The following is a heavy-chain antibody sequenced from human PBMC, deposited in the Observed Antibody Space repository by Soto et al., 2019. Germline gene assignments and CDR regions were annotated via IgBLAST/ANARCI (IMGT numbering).Heavy chain of an antibody. V-gene: IGHV4-39*01. D-gene: IGHD3-10*01. CDR2: IYYSWST. J-gene: IGHJ4*02. CDR3: ARQVGFGEKTFDF. CDR1: GGPISSYNYY. Sequence: QVQRQESGPGLVKPSETLSLTCTVSGGPISSYNYYWGWIRQPPGKGLGWIGSIYYSWSTYYNPSLKSRVNISVDTSENPFSLELSSVTAADTAVYYCARQVGFGEKTFDFWGQGTLVTVSS.